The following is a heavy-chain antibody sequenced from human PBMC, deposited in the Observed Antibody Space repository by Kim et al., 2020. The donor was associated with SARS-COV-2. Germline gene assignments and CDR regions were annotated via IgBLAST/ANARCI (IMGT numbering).Heavy chain of an antibody. Sequence: GGSLRHSCAASGFSISRNYMNWVRQAPGEGLEWVSVIYSGGSTLYADSVKGRFTVSRDISKSTVYLQMNSLRADDTAVYYCARSGGYSYYGMDIWGQGTT. V-gene: IGHV3-53*01. D-gene: IGHD5-12*01. CDR1: GFSISRNY. CDR2: IYSGGST. J-gene: IGHJ6*02. CDR3: ARSGGYSYYGMDI.